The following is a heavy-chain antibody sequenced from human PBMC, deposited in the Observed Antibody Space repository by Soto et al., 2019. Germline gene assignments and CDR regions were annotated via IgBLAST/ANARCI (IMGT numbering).Heavy chain of an antibody. CDR1: GFTFSSYW. CDR3: ARDRGTPPTYFDS. CDR2: INTDGSNT. D-gene: IGHD1-1*01. J-gene: IGHJ4*02. V-gene: IGHV3-74*01. Sequence: EVQLVESGGGLVQPGGSLRLSCAASGFTFSSYWMHWVRQAPGKGLVWVSRINTDGSNTVYADSLKGRFTISRDNGKDTLYLQMNSLRAEDTAVYYCARDRGTPPTYFDSWGQGTLVTVSS.